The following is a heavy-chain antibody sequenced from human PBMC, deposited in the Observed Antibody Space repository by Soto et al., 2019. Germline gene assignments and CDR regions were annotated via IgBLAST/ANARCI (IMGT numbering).Heavy chain of an antibody. V-gene: IGHV3-15*01. CDR2: IKSKTDGGTT. D-gene: IGHD2-15*01. Sequence: VQLVESGGGLVKPGGSLRLSCAASGFTFSNAWMSWVRQAPGKGLEWVGRIKSKTDGGTTDYAAPVKGRFTISRDDSKNTLYLQMNSLKTEDTAVYYCTTVADIVVVVAATPFIDYWGQGTLVTVSS. J-gene: IGHJ4*02. CDR1: GFTFSNAW. CDR3: TTVADIVVVVAATPFIDY.